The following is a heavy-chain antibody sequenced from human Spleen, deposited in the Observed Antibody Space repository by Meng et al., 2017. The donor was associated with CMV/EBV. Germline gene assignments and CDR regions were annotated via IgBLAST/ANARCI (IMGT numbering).Heavy chain of an antibody. D-gene: IGHD6-13*01. CDR2: INHSGST. Sequence: SETLSLTCTVSGGSVSSGSYYWSWIRQPPGKGLEWIGEINHSGSTNYNPSLKSRVTISVDTSKNQFSLKLSSVTAADTAVYYCARVAAAGPIDYWGQGTLVTVSS. CDR3: ARVAAAGPIDY. J-gene: IGHJ4*02. V-gene: IGHV4-61*01. CDR1: GGSVSSGSYY.